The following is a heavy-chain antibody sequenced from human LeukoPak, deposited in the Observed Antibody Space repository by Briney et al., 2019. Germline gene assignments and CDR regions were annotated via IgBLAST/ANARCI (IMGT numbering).Heavy chain of an antibody. CDR1: SGSISTHY. V-gene: IGHV4-4*07. J-gene: IGHJ4*02. D-gene: IGHD5-24*01. Sequence: PSETLSLTCSVSSGSISTHYWSWIRQPAGKGLEWIGRISTTGSTNYNPSLNSRVTMSLYTSKNQLSLKLSSVTAADTAVYYCAREVEMARQFDSWGQGTLVTVSS. CDR3: AREVEMARQFDS. CDR2: ISTTGST.